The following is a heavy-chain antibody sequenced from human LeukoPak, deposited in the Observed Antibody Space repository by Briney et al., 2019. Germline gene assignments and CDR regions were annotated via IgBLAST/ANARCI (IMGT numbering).Heavy chain of an antibody. CDR2: IYYSGST. V-gene: IGHV4-59*08. CDR1: GGSISSYY. Sequence: SETLSLTCTVSGGSISSYYWSWIRQPPGKGLEWIGYIYYSGSTNYNPSFKSRVISVDTSKNQFSLKLSSVTAADTAVYYCASTAGYSSSWLLDYWGQGTLVTVSS. J-gene: IGHJ4*02. CDR3: ASTAGYSSSWLLDY. D-gene: IGHD6-13*01.